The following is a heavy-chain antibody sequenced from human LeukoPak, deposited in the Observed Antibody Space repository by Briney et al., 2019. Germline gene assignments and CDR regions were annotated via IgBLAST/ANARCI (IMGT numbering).Heavy chain of an antibody. CDR3: ARDDGGSTGRFDP. V-gene: IGHV4-39*07. Sequence: SETLSLTCTVSGGTISSTSYYWGWIRQPPGKGLEWIGSINYSGSTYYNPSLKSRVTLSIDTSKNHFSLNLNSVTAADTAVFYCARDDGGSTGRFDPWGQGTLVTVSS. CDR1: GGTISSTSYY. CDR2: INYSGST. J-gene: IGHJ5*02. D-gene: IGHD1-26*01.